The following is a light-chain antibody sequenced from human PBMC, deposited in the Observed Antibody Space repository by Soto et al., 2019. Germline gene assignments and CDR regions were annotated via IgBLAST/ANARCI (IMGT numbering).Light chain of an antibody. CDR1: ESIYINS. Sequence: EIVLTQSPGTLSLSPGESATLSCKASESIYINSFAWYYQKPGQPPRLLIYGASTRATGIPDRFRGSGSGTDFVLSIDRLEVEDSGIYYCQQYGASPFSFGYGTRVDIK. CDR2: GAS. V-gene: IGKV3-20*01. CDR3: QQYGASPFS. J-gene: IGKJ3*01.